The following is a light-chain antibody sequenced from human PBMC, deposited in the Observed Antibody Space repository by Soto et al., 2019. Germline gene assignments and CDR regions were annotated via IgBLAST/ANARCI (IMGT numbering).Light chain of an antibody. CDR1: SSNIGSHY. CDR3: AECDDSLNVL. V-gene: IGLV1-47*01. Sequence: QSVLTQPPSASGTPGQRVTISCSGSSSNIGSHYVYWYQQLPATAPKLLIYWNNQPPSGVPDLFSASKSGTSASLAISGLRSEDAAYYYRAECDDSLNVLFGGGTKVTVL. CDR2: WNN. J-gene: IGLJ2*01.